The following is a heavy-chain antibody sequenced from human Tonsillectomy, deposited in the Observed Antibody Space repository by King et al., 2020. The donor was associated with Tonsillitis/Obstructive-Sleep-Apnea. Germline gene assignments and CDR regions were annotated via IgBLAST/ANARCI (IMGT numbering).Heavy chain of an antibody. CDR2: INPNSGGT. V-gene: IGHV1-2*02. CDR1: GYTFTGFY. J-gene: IGHJ4*02. D-gene: IGHD3-9*01. CDR3: ARDLNWLIDY. Sequence: VQLVQSGAEVKKPGASVRVSCKASGYTFTGFYIHWVRQAPGQGLEWMGWINPNSGGTNYAQRFQGRVTMTRDTSIGTAYMQLSSLRSDDTAVYYCARDLNWLIDYWGQGTLVTVSS.